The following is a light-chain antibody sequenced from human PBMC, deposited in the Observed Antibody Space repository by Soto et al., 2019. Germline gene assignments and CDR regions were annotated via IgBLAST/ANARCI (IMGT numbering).Light chain of an antibody. V-gene: IGLV2-14*01. CDR3: TSYTSSNTPV. CDR2: EVN. Sequence: QSVLTQPASVSGSPGQSITISCTGTSSDVGGYNYVSWYQQHPGKAPKLMIYEVNNRPSGVSNRFSGSKSGNTASLTISGLQAEDESDYYRTSYTSSNTPVFGGGTKLTVL. J-gene: IGLJ3*02. CDR1: SSDVGGYNY.